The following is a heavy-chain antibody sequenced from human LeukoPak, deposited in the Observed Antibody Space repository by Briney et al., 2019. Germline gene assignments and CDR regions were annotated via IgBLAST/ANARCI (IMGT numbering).Heavy chain of an antibody. CDR1: GGSISSGSYY. V-gene: IGHV4-61*02. CDR3: ARVTPLVRFGEYDRCFDY. Sequence: SETLSLTCTVSGGSISSGSYYWSWIRQPAGKGLEWIGRIYTSGSTNYNPSLKSRVTISVDTSKNQFSLKLSSVSAADTAVYYCARVTPLVRFGEYDRCFDYWGQGTLVTVSS. D-gene: IGHD3-10*01. CDR2: IYTSGST. J-gene: IGHJ4*02.